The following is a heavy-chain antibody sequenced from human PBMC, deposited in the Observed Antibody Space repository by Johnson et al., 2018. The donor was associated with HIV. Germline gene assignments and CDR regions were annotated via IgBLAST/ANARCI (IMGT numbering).Heavy chain of an antibody. CDR1: GFTFDDYG. D-gene: IGHD4-11*01. Sequence: MLLVESGGGVVQPGGSLRLSCAASGFTFDDYGMSWVRQAPGKGLEWVSGINWNGGSTGYADSVKGRFTISRDNAKNSLYLQMNSLRAEDTALYYCARVGYSNYGGGAFDIWGQGTMVTVSS. CDR2: INWNGGST. V-gene: IGHV3-20*04. CDR3: ARVGYSNYGGGAFDI. J-gene: IGHJ3*02.